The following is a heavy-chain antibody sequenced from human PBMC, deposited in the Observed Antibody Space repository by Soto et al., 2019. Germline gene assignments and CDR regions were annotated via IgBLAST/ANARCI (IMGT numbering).Heavy chain of an antibody. CDR1: GFTFSSHA. J-gene: IGHJ4*02. Sequence: GGSLRLSCATSGFTFSSHAMSWVRQAPGKGLEWVSAISGNGENTYYADSVKGRFTISRDNSKNTLYLQMNTLRDEDSAVYYCADPTSGWNSCWAQGTLVTVSS. CDR3: ADPTSGWNSC. D-gene: IGHD6-19*01. CDR2: ISGNGENT. V-gene: IGHV3-23*01.